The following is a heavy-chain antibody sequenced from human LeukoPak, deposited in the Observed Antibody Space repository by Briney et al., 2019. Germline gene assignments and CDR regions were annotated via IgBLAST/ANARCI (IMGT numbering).Heavy chain of an antibody. V-gene: IGHV3-33*06. CDR2: IWYDGSNK. CDR1: GFTFSSYG. D-gene: IGHD3-22*01. CDR3: AKDKDYDSSNWFDP. Sequence: GGFLRLTCAASGFTFSSYGMHWVRQAPGKGLEWVSGIWYDGSNKYYADSVKGRFTISRDNSKNTLYLQMNSLRAEDTAVYYCAKDKDYDSSNWFDPWGQGTLVTVSS. J-gene: IGHJ5*02.